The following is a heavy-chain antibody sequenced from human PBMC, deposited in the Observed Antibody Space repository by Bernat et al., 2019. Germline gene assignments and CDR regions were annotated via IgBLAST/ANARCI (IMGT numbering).Heavy chain of an antibody. CDR2: ISAYNGNT. D-gene: IGHD4-17*01. J-gene: IGHJ4*02. CDR3: ARLRHDYGDYDQTYYFDY. Sequence: QVQLVQSGAEVKKPGASVKVSCKASGYTFTSYGISWVRQAPGQGLEWMGWISAYNGNTNYAQKLQGRVTMTTDTSTSTAYMELRSLRSDDTAVYYCARLRHDYGDYDQTYYFDYWGQGTLVTVSS. CDR1: GYTFTSYG. V-gene: IGHV1-18*01.